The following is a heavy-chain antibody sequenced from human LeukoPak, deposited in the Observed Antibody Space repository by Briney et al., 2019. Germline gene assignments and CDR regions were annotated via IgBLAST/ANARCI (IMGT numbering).Heavy chain of an antibody. CDR3: ARGAWSSHNKEYFFDY. CDR1: GFTFSHHA. V-gene: IGHV1-3*01. J-gene: IGHJ4*02. D-gene: IGHD6-19*01. Sequence: ASVKVSCKASGFTFSHHAMNWVRQAPGQRLEWMGWINAGNGKTKYSQKFQDRVTITRDTSASTTYMELNSLRSEDTAIYYCARGAWSSHNKEYFFDYWGQGTLVTVSS. CDR2: INAGNGKT.